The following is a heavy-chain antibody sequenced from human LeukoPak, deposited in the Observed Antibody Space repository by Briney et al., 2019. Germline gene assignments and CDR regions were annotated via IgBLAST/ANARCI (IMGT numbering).Heavy chain of an antibody. V-gene: IGHV1-69*13. D-gene: IGHD4-11*01. Sequence: GASVKVSCKASGGTFSSYAVSWVRQAPGQGLEWMGGIIPIFGTTNYAQRFQGRVTITADESTSTAYMELGSLRSEDTAVYYCARPQRSTVSYYYYGMDVWGQGTTVTVS. J-gene: IGHJ6*02. CDR1: GGTFSSYA. CDR2: IIPIFGTT. CDR3: ARPQRSTVSYYYYGMDV.